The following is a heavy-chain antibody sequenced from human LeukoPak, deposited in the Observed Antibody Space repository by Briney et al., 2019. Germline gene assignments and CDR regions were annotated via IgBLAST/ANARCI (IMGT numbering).Heavy chain of an antibody. J-gene: IGHJ5*02. CDR3: TRDSGTYNWFDP. CDR1: GFTFSGSA. V-gene: IGHV3-73*01. Sequence: GGSLKLSCAASGFTFSGSAIHWVRQSSGKGLEWVGQIDRKDKGYATATAYAASVKGRFTISRDDSINTAYLQMKSLKTEDTALYYRTRDSGTYNWFDPWGQGTLVTVSS. D-gene: IGHD1-26*01. CDR2: IDRKDKGYATAT.